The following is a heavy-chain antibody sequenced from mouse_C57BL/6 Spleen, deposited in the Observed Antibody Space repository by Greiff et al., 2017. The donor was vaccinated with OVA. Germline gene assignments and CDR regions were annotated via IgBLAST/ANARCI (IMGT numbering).Heavy chain of an antibody. CDR1: GFTFSDYG. V-gene: IGHV5-17*01. D-gene: IGHD1-1*01. J-gene: IGHJ2*01. CDR2: ISSGSSTI. Sequence: DVMLVESGGGLVKPGGSLKLSCAASGFTFSDYGMHWVRQAPEKGLEWVAYISSGSSTIYYADTVKGRFTISRDNAKNTLFLQMTSLRSEDTAMYYCARNYGSSLGTFDYWGQGTTLTVSS. CDR3: ARNYGSSLGTFDY.